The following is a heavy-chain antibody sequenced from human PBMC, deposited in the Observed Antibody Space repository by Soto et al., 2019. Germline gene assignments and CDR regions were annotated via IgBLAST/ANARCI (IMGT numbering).Heavy chain of an antibody. D-gene: IGHD1-26*01. J-gene: IGHJ4*02. V-gene: IGHV1-69*01. CDR2: IIPIFGTA. CDR1: GGTFSSYA. Sequence: QVQLVQSGAEVKKPGSSVKVSCKASGGTFSSYAISWVRQAPGQGLEWMGGIIPIFGTANYAQKFQGRVTITADESTSTAYMELSSLRSEDTAVYYWARDPRAFESTGEPRFDCWGQGSLVTVSS. CDR3: ARDPRAFESTGEPRFDC.